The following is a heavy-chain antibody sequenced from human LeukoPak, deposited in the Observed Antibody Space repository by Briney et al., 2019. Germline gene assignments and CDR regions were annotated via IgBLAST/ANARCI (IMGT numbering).Heavy chain of an antibody. J-gene: IGHJ6*03. D-gene: IGHD6-13*01. CDR1: EFTFSSYW. Sequence: GGSLRLSCAASEFTFSSYWMHWVRQAPGKGLVWVSRINSDGSSTSYADSVKGRFTISRDNAKNTLYLQMNSLRAEDTAVYYCARAGSSSWYFPYYYMDVWGKGTTVTVSS. V-gene: IGHV3-74*01. CDR3: ARAGSSSWYFPYYYMDV. CDR2: INSDGSST.